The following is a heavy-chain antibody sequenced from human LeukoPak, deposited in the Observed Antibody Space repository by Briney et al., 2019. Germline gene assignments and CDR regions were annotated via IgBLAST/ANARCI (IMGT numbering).Heavy chain of an antibody. CDR2: ISSSSSHI. V-gene: IGHV3-21*01. Sequence: GGSLRLSCAASGFTFSSYNINWVRHAPGKGLEWVSYISSSSSHIYYADSVRGRFTISRDNAKNSLYLQLNSLSAEDTAVYYCARGGGSGWPYWYFDLWGRGTLVTVSS. CDR3: ARGGGSGWPYWYFDL. CDR1: GFTFSSYN. J-gene: IGHJ2*01. D-gene: IGHD6-19*01.